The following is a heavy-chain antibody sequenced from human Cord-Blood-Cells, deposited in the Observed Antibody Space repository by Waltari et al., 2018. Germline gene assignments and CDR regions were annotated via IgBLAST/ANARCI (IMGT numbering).Heavy chain of an antibody. CDR1: GGSISSHY. CDR3: ARTTHYDFWSGYLFDL. D-gene: IGHD3-3*01. Sequence: QVQLQESGPGLVKPSETLSLTCTVSGGSISSHYWSWIRQPPGKGLEWIGYIYYSGSTNYNPSLKSRVTISVDTSKNQFSLKLSSVTAADTAVYYCARTTHYDFWSGYLFDLRGRGTLVTVSS. V-gene: IGHV4-59*11. CDR2: IYYSGST. J-gene: IGHJ2*01.